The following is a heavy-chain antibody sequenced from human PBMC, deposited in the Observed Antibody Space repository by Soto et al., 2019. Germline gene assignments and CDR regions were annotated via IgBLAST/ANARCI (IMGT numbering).Heavy chain of an antibody. CDR3: ARVPKGVVGAANVY. CDR1: GFTFSDHF. Sequence: QVQLVESGGGLVKPGGSLRLSCAASGFTFSDHFMSWIRQAPGQGLEWVSYVSRSGSCIYYADSVKGRFTISRDNAKNPLNLQLNGRRAEDTAVYYCARVPKGVVGAANVYWGQGSLVTVSS. J-gene: IGHJ4*02. CDR2: VSRSGSCI. D-gene: IGHD2-15*01. V-gene: IGHV3-11*01.